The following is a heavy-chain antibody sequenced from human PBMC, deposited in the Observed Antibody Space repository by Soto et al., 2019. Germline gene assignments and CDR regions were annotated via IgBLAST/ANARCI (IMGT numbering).Heavy chain of an antibody. J-gene: IGHJ5*02. D-gene: IGHD2-15*01. CDR2: ISYDGSNK. CDR1: GFTFSSYA. V-gene: IGHV3-30*04. CDR3: ARVVGFYWFDP. Sequence: GGSLRLSCAASGFTFSSYAMHWVRQAPGKGLEWVAVISYDGSNKYYADSVKGRFTISRDNSKNTLYLQMNSLRAEDTAVYYCARVVGFYWFDPWGQGTLVTVSS.